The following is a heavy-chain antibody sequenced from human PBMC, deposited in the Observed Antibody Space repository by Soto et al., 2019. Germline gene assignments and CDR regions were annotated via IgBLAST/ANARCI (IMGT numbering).Heavy chain of an antibody. CDR2: IYWDDDK. CDR1: GLSLSNTGVG. D-gene: IGHD3-10*01. CDR3: AHSRGPFDY. J-gene: IGHJ4*02. V-gene: IGHV2-5*02. Sequence: QITLKESGPPLVQPTQTLTLTCTFSGLSLSNTGVGVSWIRQSPGQALEWLALIYWDDDKRYSPSLKSRLNITKDISANQVVLTMTNMDPVDTATYYCAHSRGPFDYWGQGTPVTVYS.